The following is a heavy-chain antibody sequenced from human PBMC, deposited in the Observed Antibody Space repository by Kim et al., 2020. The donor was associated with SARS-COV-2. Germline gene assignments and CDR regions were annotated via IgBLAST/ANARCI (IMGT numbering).Heavy chain of an antibody. CDR3: ARDLSYYGSGSYSTNDYYGMDV. Sequence: ASVKVSCKASGYTFTSYAMNWVRQAPGQGLEWMGWINTNTGNPTYAQGFTGRFVFSLDTSVSTAYLQISSLKAEDTAVYYCARDLSYYGSGSYSTNDYYGMDVWGQGTTVTVSS. CDR1: GYTFTSYA. D-gene: IGHD3-10*01. J-gene: IGHJ6*02. CDR2: INTNTGNP. V-gene: IGHV7-4-1*02.